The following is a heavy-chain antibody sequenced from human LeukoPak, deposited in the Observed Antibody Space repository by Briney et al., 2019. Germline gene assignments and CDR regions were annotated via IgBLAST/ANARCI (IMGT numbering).Heavy chain of an antibody. CDR3: AKDLDTMVRGVPDY. D-gene: IGHD3-10*01. V-gene: IGHV3-23*01. CDR1: GFTFSSYA. Sequence: GGSLRLSCAASGFTFSSYAMSWVRQAPGKGLEWVSDISGSGGSTYYADSVKGRFTISRDNSKNTLYLQMNSLTAEDTAVYYCAKDLDTMVRGVPDYWGQGTLVTVSS. J-gene: IGHJ4*02. CDR2: ISGSGGST.